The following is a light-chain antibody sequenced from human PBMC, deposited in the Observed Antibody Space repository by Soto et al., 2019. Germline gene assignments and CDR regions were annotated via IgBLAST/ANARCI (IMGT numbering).Light chain of an antibody. Sequence: NVMTQSPATLSVSPGERATLPCRASQSVSSNLAWYQQKPGQAPRLLIYGASTRATGIPARFSGSGSGTEFTLTISSLQSEDFAVYYCQQYDKWPRTFGQGTKVDIK. V-gene: IGKV3-15*01. CDR2: GAS. CDR3: QQYDKWPRT. CDR1: QSVSSN. J-gene: IGKJ1*01.